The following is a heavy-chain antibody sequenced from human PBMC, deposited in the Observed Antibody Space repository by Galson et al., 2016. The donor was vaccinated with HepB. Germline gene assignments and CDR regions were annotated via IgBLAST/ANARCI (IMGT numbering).Heavy chain of an antibody. J-gene: IGHJ4*02. V-gene: IGHV4-61*01. CDR2: IYYTGSS. CDR3: ARGRYRLDQ. D-gene: IGHD1-1*01. CDR1: GDSVSGTNYY. Sequence: SETLSLTCSVSGDSVSGTNYYWTWIRQPPGKGREWIGYIYYTGSSNFSPSLKSRTTMSVDTSKNQFSLRLSSVTAADTAVYFCARGRYRLDQWGQGTLVTVSS.